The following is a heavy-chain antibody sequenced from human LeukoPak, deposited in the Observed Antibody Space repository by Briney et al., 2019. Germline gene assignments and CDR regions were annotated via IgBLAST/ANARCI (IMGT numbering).Heavy chain of an antibody. Sequence: GGSLRLSCAASGFTLSSYAMSWVRQAPGKGLEWVSSISGSGGSIYYADSVKGRFTISRDNSKSTLYLQMNSLRVDDTAVYYCAKGVRYFDWLDYWGQGTLVTVSS. J-gene: IGHJ4*02. D-gene: IGHD3-9*01. CDR2: ISGSGGSI. CDR1: GFTLSSYA. V-gene: IGHV3-23*01. CDR3: AKGVRYFDWLDY.